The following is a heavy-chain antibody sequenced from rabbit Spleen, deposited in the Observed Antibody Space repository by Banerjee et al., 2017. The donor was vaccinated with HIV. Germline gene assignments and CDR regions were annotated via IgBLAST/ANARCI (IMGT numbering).Heavy chain of an antibody. D-gene: IGHD1-1*01. CDR2: INIVTGRS. J-gene: IGHJ4*01. Sequence: QSLEESGGDLVKPGASLTLTCTASGFSFSSSYWICWVRQAPGKGLEWIACINIVTGRSVYASWAKGRFTMSRTSSTTVTLQMTSLTAADTATYFCARDSGSGWNFNLWGQGTLVTVS. CDR1: GFSFSSSYW. V-gene: IGHV1S40*01. CDR3: ARDSGSGWNFNL.